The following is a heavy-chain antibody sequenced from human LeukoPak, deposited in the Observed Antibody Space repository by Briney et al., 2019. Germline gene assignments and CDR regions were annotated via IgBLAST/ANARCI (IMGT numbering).Heavy chain of an antibody. J-gene: IGHJ4*02. CDR3: ARYSSGFDY. Sequence: GGSLRLSCAVSGFTFRSYAMSWVRQAPGKGLEWVSAISGSGTSTYYANSVKGRFTISRDNSKNTLYLQMNSLRAEDTAVYYCARYSSGFDYWGQGTLVTVSS. D-gene: IGHD6-19*01. CDR2: ISGSGTST. CDR1: GFTFRSYA. V-gene: IGHV3-23*01.